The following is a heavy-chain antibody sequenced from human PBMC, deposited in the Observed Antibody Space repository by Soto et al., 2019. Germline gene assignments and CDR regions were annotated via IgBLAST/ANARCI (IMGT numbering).Heavy chain of an antibody. D-gene: IGHD1-7*01. Sequence: GASVKLSFTASGYTFTSHYMDWVRQAPGQGLEWMGIINPSGGSTSYAQKFQGRVTMTRDTSTSTVYMELSSLRSEDTAVYYCYAGTTDAFDIWGQGTMVTVSS. CDR1: GYTFTSHY. CDR3: YAGTTDAFDI. CDR2: INPSGGST. J-gene: IGHJ3*02. V-gene: IGHV1-46*01.